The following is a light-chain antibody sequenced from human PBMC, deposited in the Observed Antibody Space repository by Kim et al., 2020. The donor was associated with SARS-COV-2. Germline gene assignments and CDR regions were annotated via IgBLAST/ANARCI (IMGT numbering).Light chain of an antibody. CDR1: SSNIGAGYD. CDR3: QSYDTSLSASV. CDR2: GSS. Sequence: QLVLTQPPSVSGAPGQRVTVSCTGSSSNIGAGYDVHWYQQLPGTAPKLLIYGSSSRPSGVPDRFSASKSGTSASLAITGLQAEDEADYYCQSYDTSLSASVFGGGTQLTVL. J-gene: IGLJ3*02. V-gene: IGLV1-40*01.